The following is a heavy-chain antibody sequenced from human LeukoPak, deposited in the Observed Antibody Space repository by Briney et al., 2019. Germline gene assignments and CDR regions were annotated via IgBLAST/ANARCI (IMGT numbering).Heavy chain of an antibody. CDR3: ARGREPSGALLWLGELLDFDY. V-gene: IGHV4-59*01. D-gene: IGHD3-10*01. CDR2: IYYSGST. Sequence: PSETLSFTCTVSGGSISSYYWSWIRQPPGNGLEWIGYIYYSGSTNYNPSLKSRVTISVDTSKNQFSLKLSSVTAADTAVYYCARGREPSGALLWLGELLDFDYWGQGTLVTVSS. CDR1: GGSISSYY. J-gene: IGHJ4*02.